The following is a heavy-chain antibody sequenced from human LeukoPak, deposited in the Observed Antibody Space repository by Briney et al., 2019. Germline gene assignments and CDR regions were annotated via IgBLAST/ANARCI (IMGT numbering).Heavy chain of an antibody. CDR2: IYYSGST. V-gene: IGHV4-34*01. Sequence: MSSETLSLTCAVYGGSFSGYYWSWIRQPPGKGLEWIGSIYYSGSTYYNPSLKSRVTISVDTSKNQFSLKLSSVTAADTAVYYCARGKYYFDYWGQGTLVTVSS. J-gene: IGHJ4*02. CDR3: ARGKYYFDY. CDR1: GGSFSGYY.